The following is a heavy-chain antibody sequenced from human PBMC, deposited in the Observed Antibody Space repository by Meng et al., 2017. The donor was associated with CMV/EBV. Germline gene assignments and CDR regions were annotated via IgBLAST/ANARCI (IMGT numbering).Heavy chain of an antibody. CDR3: AKGDVYFDY. J-gene: IGHJ4*02. CDR2: ISWNSGSI. Sequence: GGSLRLSCAASGFTFDDYAMHWVRQAPGKGLEWVSGISWNSGSIGYADSVKGRFTISRDSSKNTLYLQMNSLRAEDTAVYYCAKGDVYFDYWGQGTPVTVSS. D-gene: IGHD3-16*01. CDR1: GFTFDDYA. V-gene: IGHV3-9*01.